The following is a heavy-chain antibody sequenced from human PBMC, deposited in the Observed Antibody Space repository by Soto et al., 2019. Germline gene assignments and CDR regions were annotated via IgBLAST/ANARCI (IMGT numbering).Heavy chain of an antibody. D-gene: IGHD4-17*01. Sequence: PSETLSLTCSVSGGSVSDKTYYWSWIRQPPGKRLEWIGYVYYSGTTNYNPSLKSRVTIAVDLSKNQFSLRLSSVTTADTALYNCARTTAVPNSLRSRNFFDYWGQGTLVTVSS. CDR2: VYYSGTT. J-gene: IGHJ4*02. CDR1: GGSVSDKTYY. CDR3: ARTTAVPNSLRSRNFFDY. V-gene: IGHV4-61*01.